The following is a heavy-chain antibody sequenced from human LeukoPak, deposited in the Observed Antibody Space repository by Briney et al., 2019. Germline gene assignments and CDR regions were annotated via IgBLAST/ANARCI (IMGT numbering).Heavy chain of an antibody. J-gene: IGHJ4*02. V-gene: IGHV5-51*01. D-gene: IGHD6-13*01. CDR3: ARSIAAADHYYFDY. CDR2: IYPGDSDT. CDR1: GSGFTSYW. Sequence: GESLKISCKGSGSGFTSYWIGWMRPRPGKALEWMGSIYPGDSDTRYSPSFQGQVTISADKSTSTAYLQWSSLKASDTAMYYCARSIAAADHYYFDYWGQGTLVTVSS.